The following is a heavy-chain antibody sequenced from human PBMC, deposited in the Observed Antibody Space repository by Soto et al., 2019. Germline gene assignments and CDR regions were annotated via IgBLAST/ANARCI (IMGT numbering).Heavy chain of an antibody. CDR3: VEGWNDF. V-gene: IGHV3-15*01. D-gene: IGHD1-1*01. Sequence: EVQVVESGGDLVEPGGSLRLSWETSGFMFSSAWMSGVRQAPGKGLEWVARIKSKKDGGARDYAAPVNGRFSISRDDSKSTVYLQMNSRKAEDTALYYCVEGWNDFWGQGTLVTVSS. J-gene: IGHJ4*02. CDR2: IKSKKDGGAR. CDR1: GFMFSSAW.